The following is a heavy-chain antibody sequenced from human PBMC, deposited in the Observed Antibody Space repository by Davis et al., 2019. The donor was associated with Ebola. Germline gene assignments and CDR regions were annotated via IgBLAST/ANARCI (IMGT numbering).Heavy chain of an antibody. D-gene: IGHD2-15*01. CDR3: ARGDCSGGSCYSFDY. J-gene: IGHJ4*02. V-gene: IGHV1-18*01. CDR1: GYTFSDYG. Sequence: ASVKVSCKASGYTFSDYGISWVRQAPGQGLEWMGWISAYNGNTNYAQKLQGRVTMTTDTSTNTAYMELRSLRSDDTAVYYCARGDCSGGSCYSFDYWGQGTLVTVSS. CDR2: ISAYNGNT.